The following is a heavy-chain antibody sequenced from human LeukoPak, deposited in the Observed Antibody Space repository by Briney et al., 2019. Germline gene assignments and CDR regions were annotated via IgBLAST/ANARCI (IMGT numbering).Heavy chain of an antibody. CDR3: ARGYSSSWYFPRPYYMDV. CDR2: IYYSGST. CDR1: GGSISSSSYY. Sequence: PSETLSLTCTVSGGSISSSSYYWGWIRQPPGKGLEWIGSIYYSGSTYYNPSLKSRVTISVDTSKNQFSLKLSSVTAADTAVYYCARGYSSSWYFPRPYYMDVWGKGTTVTVSS. D-gene: IGHD6-13*01. J-gene: IGHJ6*03. V-gene: IGHV4-39*07.